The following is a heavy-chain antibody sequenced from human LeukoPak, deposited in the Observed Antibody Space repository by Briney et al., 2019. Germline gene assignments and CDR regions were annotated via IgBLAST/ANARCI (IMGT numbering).Heavy chain of an antibody. Sequence: PSETLSLTCSVSGYSISRNYYWSWIRQPPGKGLEWIGYIYYSGSTNYNPSLKSRVTISVDTSKNQFSLKLSSVTAADTAVYYCARLYTGYSSSWYKSWFDPWGQGTLVTVSS. CDR1: GYSISRNYY. J-gene: IGHJ5*02. CDR3: ARLYTGYSSSWYKSWFDP. D-gene: IGHD6-13*01. V-gene: IGHV4-59*08. CDR2: IYYSGST.